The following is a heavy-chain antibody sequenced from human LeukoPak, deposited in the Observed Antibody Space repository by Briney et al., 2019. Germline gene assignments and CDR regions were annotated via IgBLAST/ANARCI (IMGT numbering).Heavy chain of an antibody. J-gene: IGHJ4*02. Sequence: PSETLCLSCTVSGGSISSSSYYWGWIRQPPGKGLEWIGSIYYSGSTYYNPSLKSRVTISVDTSKNQFSLKLSSVTAADTAVYYCARQAYSNHHFDYWGQGTLVTVSS. V-gene: IGHV4-39*01. CDR3: ARQAYSNHHFDY. D-gene: IGHD4-11*01. CDR1: GGSISSSSYY. CDR2: IYYSGST.